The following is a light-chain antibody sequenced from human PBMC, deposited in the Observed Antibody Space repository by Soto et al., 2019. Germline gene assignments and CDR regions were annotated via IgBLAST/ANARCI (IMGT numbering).Light chain of an antibody. CDR2: EAS. V-gene: IGKV1-5*03. J-gene: IGKJ4*01. CDR3: QQYTNYPLT. Sequence: DIQMTQSPSSLSASVGDRVTITCRASQSVANWLAWYQQKPGKAPELLIYEASSLETGVPSRFSGSRSETEFSLTITSLQPEDFGFYYCQQYTNYPLTFGGGTKVDI. CDR1: QSVANW.